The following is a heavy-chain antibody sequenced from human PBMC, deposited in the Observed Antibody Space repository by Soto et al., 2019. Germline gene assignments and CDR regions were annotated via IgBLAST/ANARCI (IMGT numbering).Heavy chain of an antibody. D-gene: IGHD2-2*01. Sequence: GGTLRLSCAASGFTFSSYGMHWVRQAPGKGLEWVAVISYYGSNKYYADSVKGRFTISRDNSKNTLYLQMNSLRAEDTAVYYCAKDDFSSTSCPGLSYYYYYYGMDVWGQGTTVTVSS. CDR1: GFTFSSYG. CDR3: AKDDFSSTSCPGLSYYYYYYGMDV. J-gene: IGHJ6*02. V-gene: IGHV3-30*18. CDR2: ISYYGSNK.